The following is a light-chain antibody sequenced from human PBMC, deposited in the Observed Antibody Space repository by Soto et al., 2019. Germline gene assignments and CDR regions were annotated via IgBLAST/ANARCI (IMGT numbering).Light chain of an antibody. V-gene: IGLV1-44*01. CDR2: SND. CDR1: SSNIGTNT. CDR3: AAWDDSLNGGV. Sequence: QSVLTQPPSASGTPWQRVPISCSGSSSNIGTNTVNWYQQLPGTAPKLLIYSNDQRPSGVPDRFSGSKSGTSASLAISGLQSEDEADYYCAAWDDSLNGGVFGGGTKLTVL. J-gene: IGLJ3*02.